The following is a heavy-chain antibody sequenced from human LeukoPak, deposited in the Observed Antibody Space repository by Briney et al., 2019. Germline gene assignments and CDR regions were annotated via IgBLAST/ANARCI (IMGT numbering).Heavy chain of an antibody. CDR1: GFTFSTYG. D-gene: IGHD2-21*01. CDR3: AKEFDRGLPDY. Sequence: GGSLRLSCAASGFTFSTYGMHWVRQAPGKGLEWVAVISYDGSNEYYADSVKGRFTISRDNSKNTLYLQMSSLRAEDTAVYYCAKEFDRGLPDYWGQGTLVTVPS. CDR2: ISYDGSNE. V-gene: IGHV3-30*18. J-gene: IGHJ4*02.